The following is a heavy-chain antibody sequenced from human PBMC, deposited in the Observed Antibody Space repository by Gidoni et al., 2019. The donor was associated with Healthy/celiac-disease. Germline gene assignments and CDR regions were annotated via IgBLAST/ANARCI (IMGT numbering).Heavy chain of an antibody. V-gene: IGHV3-20*04. J-gene: IGHJ6*02. CDR2: INWNGGST. CDR3: ARDKYEDFEVRYYGMDV. CDR1: GFTFDDYG. D-gene: IGHD3-9*01. Sequence: EVQLVESGGGVVRPGGSLRLSCAASGFTFDDYGMSWVRQAPGKGLEWVSGINWNGGSTGYADSVKGRFTISRDNAKNSLYLQMNSLRAEDTALYYCARDKYEDFEVRYYGMDVWGQGTTVTVSS.